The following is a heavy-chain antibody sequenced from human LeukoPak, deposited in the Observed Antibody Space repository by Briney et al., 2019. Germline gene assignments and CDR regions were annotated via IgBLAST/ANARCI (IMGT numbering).Heavy chain of an antibody. CDR1: GFTFDDYA. D-gene: IGHD3-10*01. J-gene: IGHJ4*02. Sequence: HPGGSLRLSCAASGFTFDDYAMHWVRQAPGKGLEWVSGISWNSGSIGYADSVKGRFTISRDNAKNSLYLQMNSLRAEDTALYYCAKDPYGSGTYFDYWGQGTLVTVSS. CDR3: AKDPYGSGTYFDY. CDR2: ISWNSGSI. V-gene: IGHV3-9*01.